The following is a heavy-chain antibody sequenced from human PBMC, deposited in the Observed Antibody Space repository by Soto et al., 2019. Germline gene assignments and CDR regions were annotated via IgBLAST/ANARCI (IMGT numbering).Heavy chain of an antibody. CDR2: ISAYNGNT. Sequence: ASVKVSCKASGYTFTSYGISWVRQAPGQGLEWMGWISAYNGNTNYAQKLQGRVTMTTDTSTSTAYMELRSLRSDDTAVYYCARVYSSGWYINYYYYYGMDVWGQGTTVTVSS. D-gene: IGHD6-19*01. CDR3: ARVYSSGWYINYYYYYGMDV. CDR1: GYTFTSYG. J-gene: IGHJ6*02. V-gene: IGHV1-18*01.